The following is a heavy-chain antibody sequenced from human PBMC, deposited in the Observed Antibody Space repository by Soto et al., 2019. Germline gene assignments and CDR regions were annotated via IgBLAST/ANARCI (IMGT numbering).Heavy chain of an antibody. J-gene: IGHJ5*02. CDR2: IYWNDDK. CDR3: AHTTRRVVVAAISRAKYNWFDP. Sequence: ESGPTLVNPTQTLTLTCTFSGFSLSTSGVGVGWIRQPPGKALEWLALIYWNDDKRYSPSLKSRLTITKDTSKNQVVLTMTNMDPVDTATYYCAHTTRRVVVAAISRAKYNWFDPWGQGTLVTVSS. CDR1: GFSLSTSGVG. D-gene: IGHD2-15*01. V-gene: IGHV2-5*01.